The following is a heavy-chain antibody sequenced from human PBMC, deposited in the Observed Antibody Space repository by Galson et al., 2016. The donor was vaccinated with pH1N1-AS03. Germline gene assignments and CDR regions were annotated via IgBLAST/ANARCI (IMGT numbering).Heavy chain of an antibody. CDR3: ARPLAVTDAFDI. CDR1: GDSISSSRFY. J-gene: IGHJ3*02. D-gene: IGHD2-21*02. V-gene: IGHV4-39*01. CDR2: IYYSGTT. Sequence: SETLSLNCKVSGDSISSSRFYWGWIRQPPGKGLEWLGSIYYSGTTYYTSSLNSRVTISVDTSTNEFSLRLTSVAAADTAVYYGARPLAVTDAFDIWGQGTMVTIS.